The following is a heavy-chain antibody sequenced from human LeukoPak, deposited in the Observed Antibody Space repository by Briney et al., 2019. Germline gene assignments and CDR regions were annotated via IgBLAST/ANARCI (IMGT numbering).Heavy chain of an antibody. CDR1: GGSISSSSYY. J-gene: IGHJ6*02. V-gene: IGHV4-39*01. CDR3: AKHYGSGSYGYYYYYGMDV. Sequence: SETLSLTCTVSGGSISSSSYYWGWIRQPPGKGLEWIGSIYYSGSTYYNPSLKSRVTISVDTSKNQFSLKLSSVTAADTAVYYCAKHYGSGSYGYYYYYGMDVWGQGTTVTVSS. CDR2: IYYSGST. D-gene: IGHD3-10*01.